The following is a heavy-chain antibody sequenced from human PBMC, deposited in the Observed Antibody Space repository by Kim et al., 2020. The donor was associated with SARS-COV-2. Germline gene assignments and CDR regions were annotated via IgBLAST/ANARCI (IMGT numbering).Heavy chain of an antibody. Sequence: GGSLRLSCAASGFTFSSYDMHWVRQATGKGLEWVSAIGTAGDTYYTGPVKGRFIISRENAKNSMYLQMKNMRAGETAVYYCARAPRCHYYIRSGFWYYM. CDR2: IGTAGDT. J-gene: IGHJ6*03. D-gene: IGHD3-10*02. CDR3: ARAPRCHYYIRSGFWYYM. V-gene: IGHV3-13*01. CDR1: GFTFSSYD.